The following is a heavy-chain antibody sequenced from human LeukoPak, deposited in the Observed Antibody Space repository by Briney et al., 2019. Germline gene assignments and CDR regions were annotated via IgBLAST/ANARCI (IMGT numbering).Heavy chain of an antibody. CDR3: ARVIDSSGYYYFDY. V-gene: IGHV1-69*04. J-gene: IGHJ4*02. CDR2: IIPIFGIA. CDR1: GGTFSSYA. Sequence: SVKVSCKASGGTFSSYAISWVRQAPGRGLEWMGRIIPIFGIANYAQKFQGRVTITADKSTSTAYMELSSLRSEDTAVYYCARVIDSSGYYYFDYWGQGTLVTVSS. D-gene: IGHD3-22*01.